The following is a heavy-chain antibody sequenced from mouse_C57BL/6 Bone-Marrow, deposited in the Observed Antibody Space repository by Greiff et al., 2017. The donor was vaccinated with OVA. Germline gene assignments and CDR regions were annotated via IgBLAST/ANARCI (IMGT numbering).Heavy chain of an antibody. Sequence: EVKLVESGGGLVKPGGSLKLSCAASGFTFSSYAMSWVRQTPEKRLEWVATISDGGSYTYYPDNVKGRFTISRDNAKNNLYLQMSHLKSEDTAMYYCARDRGPRYWYFDVWGTGTTVTVSS. V-gene: IGHV5-4*01. CDR3: ARDRGPRYWYFDV. CDR2: ISDGGSYT. D-gene: IGHD3-3*01. J-gene: IGHJ1*03. CDR1: GFTFSSYA.